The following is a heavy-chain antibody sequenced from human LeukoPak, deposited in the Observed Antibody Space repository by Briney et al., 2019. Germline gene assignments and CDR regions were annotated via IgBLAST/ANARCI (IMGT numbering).Heavy chain of an antibody. J-gene: IGHJ5*02. CDR3: ARASYYYDSSAYYYLNWFDP. V-gene: IGHV4-31*11. CDR2: GYYSGTT. CDR1: GGSFSGYY. Sequence: SETLSLTCAVYGGSFSGYYWSWIRQHPGKGLEWIGYGYYSGTTYYNPSLKSRVTISVDTSKNQFSLKLSSVTAADTALYYCARASYYYDSSAYYYLNWFDPWGQGTLVTVSS. D-gene: IGHD3-22*01.